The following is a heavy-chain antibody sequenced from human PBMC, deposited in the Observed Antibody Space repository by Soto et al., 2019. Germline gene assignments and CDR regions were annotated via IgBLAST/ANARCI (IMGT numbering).Heavy chain of an antibody. CDR2: INHSGST. V-gene: IGHV4-34*01. Sequence: PSETLSLTCAVYGGSFGGYYWSWIRQPPGKGLEWIGEINHSGSTNYNPSLKSRVTISVDTSKNQFSLKLSSVTAADTAVYYCARGAITMVRGVNRPHFDYWGQGTLVTVSS. J-gene: IGHJ4*02. CDR3: ARGAITMVRGVNRPHFDY. D-gene: IGHD3-10*01. CDR1: GGSFGGYY.